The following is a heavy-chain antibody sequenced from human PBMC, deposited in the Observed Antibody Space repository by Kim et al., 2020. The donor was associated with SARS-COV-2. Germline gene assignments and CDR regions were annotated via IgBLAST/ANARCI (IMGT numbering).Heavy chain of an antibody. CDR1: GYTLTELS. CDR3: ATSCSITSCHWFDP. Sequence: ASVKVSCKVSGYTLTELSMHWVRQAPGKGLEWMGGFDPEDGETIYAQKFQGRVTMTEDTSTDTAYMELSSLRSEDTAVYYCATSCSITSCHWFDPWGQGTRLPVSS. CDR2: FDPEDGET. J-gene: IGHJ5*02. V-gene: IGHV1-24*01. D-gene: IGHD2-2*01.